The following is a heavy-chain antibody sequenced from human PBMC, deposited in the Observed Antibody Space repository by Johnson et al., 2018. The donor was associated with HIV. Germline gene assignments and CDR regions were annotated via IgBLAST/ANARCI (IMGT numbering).Heavy chain of an antibody. D-gene: IGHD6-19*01. CDR2: IRYDGSNK. J-gene: IGHJ3*02. CDR3: AKRGSGWPSDAFDI. Sequence: VQLVESGGGLVQPGRSLRLSCAASGFTFSSYGMHWVRQAPGKGLEWVAFIRYDGSNKYYADSVKGRFTISRDNSKNTLYLQMNSLRAEDTAVYYCAKRGSGWPSDAFDIWGQGTMVTVCS. CDR1: GFTFSSYG. V-gene: IGHV3-30*02.